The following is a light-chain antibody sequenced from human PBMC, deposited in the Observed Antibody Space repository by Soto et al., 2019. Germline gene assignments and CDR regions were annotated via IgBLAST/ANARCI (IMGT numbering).Light chain of an antibody. CDR2: DAS. CDR1: QSVSSN. V-gene: IGKV3-15*01. Sequence: ETVMTQSPATLSVSPGERPTLSCRASQSVSSNLAWYQQKPGQAPRLLIYDASTRATGIPARFSGSGSGTESTLTIGSLQSEDFAVYYSQQYNTWPLTFGPGTKVDIK. J-gene: IGKJ3*01. CDR3: QQYNTWPLT.